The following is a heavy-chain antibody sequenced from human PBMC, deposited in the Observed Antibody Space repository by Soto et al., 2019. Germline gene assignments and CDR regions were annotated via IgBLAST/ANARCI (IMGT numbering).Heavy chain of an antibody. V-gene: IGHV4-34*01. CDR1: GGSFSGYY. J-gene: IGHJ4*02. Sequence: NPSETLSLTCAVYGGSFSGYYWSWIRQPPGKGLEWIGEINHSGSTNYNPSLKSRVTISVDTSKNQFSLKLSSVTAADTAVYYCARGGGWELSPKLVEYWGQGRLVTVSS. CDR3: ARGGGWELSPKLVEY. D-gene: IGHD1-26*01. CDR2: INHSGST.